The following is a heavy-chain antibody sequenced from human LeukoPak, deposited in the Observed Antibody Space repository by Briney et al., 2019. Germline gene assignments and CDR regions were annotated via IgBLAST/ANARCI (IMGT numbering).Heavy chain of an antibody. Sequence: ASVKVSCKACDYTFTSYGISCVRQGPGQGLEWMGGISAYNGNTNYAQKLQGRVTMTTDTSTSTAYMELRSLRSDDTAVYYCARGLIGSGWSGWFDPWGQGTLVTVSS. CDR1: DYTFTSYG. J-gene: IGHJ5*02. V-gene: IGHV1-18*01. CDR3: ARGLIGSGWSGWFDP. CDR2: ISAYNGNT. D-gene: IGHD6-19*01.